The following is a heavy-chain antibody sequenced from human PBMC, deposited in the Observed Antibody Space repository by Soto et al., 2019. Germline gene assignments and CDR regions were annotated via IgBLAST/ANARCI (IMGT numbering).Heavy chain of an antibody. CDR2: IYHSGST. CDR3: TRATYSRYYFDV. D-gene: IGHD2-21*01. CDR1: GYSISSGYY. V-gene: IGHV4-38-2*01. J-gene: IGHJ4*01. Sequence: SETLSLTCAVSGYSISSGYYWGWIRQPPGKGLEWIGSIYHSGSTYYNPSLKSRVTISVDTSKNQFSLKLSSVTAADTAVYFCTRATYSRYYFDVWGHGTLVTVPS.